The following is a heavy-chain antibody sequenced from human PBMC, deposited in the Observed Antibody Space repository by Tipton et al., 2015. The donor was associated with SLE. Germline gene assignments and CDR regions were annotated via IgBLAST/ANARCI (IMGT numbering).Heavy chain of an antibody. CDR2: ISSSSSYT. J-gene: IGHJ4*02. Sequence: SLRLSCAASGFTFSDYYMSWIRQAPGKGLEWVSYISSSSSYTNYADSVKGRFTISRDNAKNSLYLQMNSLRAEDTAVYYCATVGVDTAMGHWGQGTLVTVSS. CDR1: GFTFSDYY. CDR3: ATVGVDTAMGH. V-gene: IGHV3-11*03. D-gene: IGHD5-18*01.